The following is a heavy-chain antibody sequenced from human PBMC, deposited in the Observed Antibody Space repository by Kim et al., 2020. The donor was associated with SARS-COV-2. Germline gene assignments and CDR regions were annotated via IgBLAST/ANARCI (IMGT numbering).Heavy chain of an antibody. V-gene: IGHV3-23*01. Sequence: GGSLRLSCVASGFIFSKYAMSWVRQAPGRGLEWVSAISARDDGTYYADSVKGRFTISRDNSKNTLYVQMNSLRAEDTAVYYCAKKGYNNKFWFAFDLWGQGTMVTVSS. CDR2: ISARDDGT. D-gene: IGHD4-4*01. CDR3: AKKGYNNKFWFAFDL. J-gene: IGHJ3*01. CDR1: GFIFSKYA.